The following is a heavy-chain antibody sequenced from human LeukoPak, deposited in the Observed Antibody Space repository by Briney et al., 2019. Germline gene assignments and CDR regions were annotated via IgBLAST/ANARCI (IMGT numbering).Heavy chain of an antibody. CDR2: IYYSGST. CDR3: ARHRYYYDSSGYYYQP. J-gene: IGHJ5*02. CDR1: GASISSYY. V-gene: IGHV4-59*01. Sequence: PSETLSLTCTVSGASISSYYWSWIRQPPGKGLEWIGYIYYSGSTNYNPSLKSRVTISVDASKNQFSLRLSSVTAADTAVYYCARHRYYYDSSGYYYQPWGQGTLVTVSS. D-gene: IGHD3-22*01.